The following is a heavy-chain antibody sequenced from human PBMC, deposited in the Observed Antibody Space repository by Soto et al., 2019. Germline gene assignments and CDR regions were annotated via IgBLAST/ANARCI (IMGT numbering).Heavy chain of an antibody. J-gene: IGHJ4*02. CDR2: ISYDGSAN. V-gene: IGHV3-30*18. D-gene: IGHD6-13*01. CDR3: AKEKTANTATAFDY. CDR1: GFTFSNYG. Sequence: PGGSLRLSCAASGFTFSNYGMQWVRQAPGKGLEWVAVISYDGSANYYADSMKGRFTISRDNTKNTLDLQMNSLRAEDTALYYCAKEKTANTATAFDYWGQGALVTVSS.